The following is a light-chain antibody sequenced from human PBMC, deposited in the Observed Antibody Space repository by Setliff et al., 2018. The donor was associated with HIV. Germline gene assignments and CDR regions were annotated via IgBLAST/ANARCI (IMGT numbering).Light chain of an antibody. V-gene: IGLV3-21*03. CDR1: NIGRKS. CDR2: DDS. CDR3: EVWDRTGGHLYV. J-gene: IGLJ1*01. Sequence: SYELTQPPSVSVAPGKTARITCGGNNIGRKSVHWYQQKPGQAPVLVVYDDSERPSGIPERFSGSNSGNTATLTISRVEAGDEADYYCEVWDRTGGHLYVFGKGTKVTVL.